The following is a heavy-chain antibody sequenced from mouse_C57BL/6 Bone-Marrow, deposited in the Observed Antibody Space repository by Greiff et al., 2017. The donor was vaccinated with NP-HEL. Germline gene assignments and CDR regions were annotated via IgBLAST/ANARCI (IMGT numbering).Heavy chain of an antibody. CDR2: INPNNGGT. CDR1: GYTFTDYY. V-gene: IGHV1-26*01. Sequence: EVQLQQSGPELVKPGASVKISCKASGYTFTDYYMNWVKQSHGKSLEWIGDINPNNGGTSYNQKFKGKATLTVDKSSSTAYMELRSLTSEDSAVYYCARTGPPYYSIVYYFDYWGQGTTLTVSS. D-gene: IGHD2-5*01. CDR3: ARTGPPYYSIVYYFDY. J-gene: IGHJ2*01.